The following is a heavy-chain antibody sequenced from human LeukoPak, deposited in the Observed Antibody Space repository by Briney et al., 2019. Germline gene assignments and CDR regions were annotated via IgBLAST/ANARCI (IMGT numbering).Heavy chain of an antibody. V-gene: IGHV1-18*01. CDR3: ARCCYSNTCYSPWFDP. CDR2: ISVYNGNT. J-gene: IGHJ5*02. CDR1: GYIFINYD. Sequence: ASVKVSCKASGYIFINYDISWVRQAPGQGLEWMGWISVYNGNTNYAQKLQGRVTMTTDTSTSTAYMELRSLRSDDTAVYYCARCCYSNTCYSPWFDPWGQGTLVTVSS. D-gene: IGHD2/OR15-2a*01.